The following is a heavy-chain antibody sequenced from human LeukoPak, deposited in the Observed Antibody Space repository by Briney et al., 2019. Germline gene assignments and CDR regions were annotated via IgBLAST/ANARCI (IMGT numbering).Heavy chain of an antibody. CDR2: INSDGSST. V-gene: IGHV3-74*01. J-gene: IGHJ4*02. D-gene: IGHD3-22*01. CDR3: ARGPPGYYDSSGYYLDY. CDR1: GFTFSSYW. Sequence: GGSLRLSCAASGFTFSSYWMHWVRQAPGKGLVWVSRINSDGSSTSYAGSVKGRFTISRDNAKNTLYLQMNSLRAEDTAVYYCARGPPGYYDSSGYYLDYWGQGTLVTVSS.